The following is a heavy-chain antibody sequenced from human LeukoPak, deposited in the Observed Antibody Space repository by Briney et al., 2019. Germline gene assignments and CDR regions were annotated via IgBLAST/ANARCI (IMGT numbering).Heavy chain of an antibody. J-gene: IGHJ4*02. V-gene: IGHV1-24*01. D-gene: IGHD6-13*01. CDR1: GYTLTELS. CDR2: FDPEDGET. CDR3: ATDSSLYSSSWTDLDY. Sequence: GASVKVSCKVSGYTLTELSMHWVRQAPGKGLEWMGGFDPEDGETIYAQKFQGKVTMTEDTSTDTAYMELSSLRSEDTAVYYCATDSSLYSSSWTDLDYWGQGTLVTVSS.